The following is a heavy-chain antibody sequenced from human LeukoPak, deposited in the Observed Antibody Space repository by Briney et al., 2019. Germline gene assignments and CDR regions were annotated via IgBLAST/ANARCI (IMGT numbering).Heavy chain of an antibody. Sequence: GGSLRLSCAASGFTFSDYYMSWIRQAPGKGLEWVSYISGSGTTIYYADSVKGRFTISRDYAKNSLYLQMDSLRPEDTAVYHCARGGFLITFGGVDYWGQGTLVTVSS. CDR2: ISGSGTTI. J-gene: IGHJ4*02. D-gene: IGHD3-16*01. CDR1: GFTFSDYY. CDR3: ARGGFLITFGGVDY. V-gene: IGHV3-11*04.